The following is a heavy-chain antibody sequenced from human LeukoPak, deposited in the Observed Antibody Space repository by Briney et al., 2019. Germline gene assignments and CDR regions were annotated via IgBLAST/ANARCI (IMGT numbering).Heavy chain of an antibody. CDR1: GFTVSSNY. CDR2: IYSGGST. D-gene: IGHD2-2*01. V-gene: IGHV3-53*01. Sequence: GGSLRLSCAASGFTVSSNYMSWVRQAPGKGLVWVSVIYSGGSTYYADSVKGRFTISRDNSKNTLYLQMNSLRAEDTAVYYCARAGYCSSTSCYGLDYWGQGTLVTVSS. J-gene: IGHJ4*02. CDR3: ARAGYCSSTSCYGLDY.